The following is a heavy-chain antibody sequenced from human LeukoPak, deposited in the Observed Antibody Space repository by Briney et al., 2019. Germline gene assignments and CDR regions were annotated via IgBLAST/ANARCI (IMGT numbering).Heavy chain of an antibody. J-gene: IGHJ6*02. CDR3: ARVWQLGV. CDR2: ISVSGNNI. D-gene: IGHD5-24*01. Sequence: PGGSLRLSCAASGFTFRDFTMTWVRQAPGKGLEWLSSISVSGNNILYADSVKGRFTISRDNAENSLSLQMNNLRGEDTAVYYCARVWQLGVWGQGTAVTVSS. CDR1: GFTFRDFT. V-gene: IGHV3-21*01.